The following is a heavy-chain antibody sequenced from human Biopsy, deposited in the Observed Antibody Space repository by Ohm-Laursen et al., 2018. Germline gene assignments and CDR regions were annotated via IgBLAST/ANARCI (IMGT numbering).Heavy chain of an antibody. D-gene: IGHD6-19*01. V-gene: IGHV1-46*01. CDR3: ARNTGWYGDLYYFDY. CDR1: GYSLTSYY. CDR2: INPSGSTT. J-gene: IGHJ4*02. Sequence: ATVKISCKVSGYSLTSYYMHWVRQAPGQGLEWMGMINPSGSTTSYPQIFQGRVTMTRDTSKSTVYMELSSLRSADTAVYFCARNTGWYGDLYYFDYWGQGTLVTVSS.